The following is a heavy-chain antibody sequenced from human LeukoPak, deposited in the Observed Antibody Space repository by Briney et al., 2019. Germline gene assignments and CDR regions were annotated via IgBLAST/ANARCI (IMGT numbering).Heavy chain of an antibody. CDR2: IYHSGST. V-gene: IGHV4-38-2*02. CDR1: GYSISSGYY. CDR3: ARALSYCSSTSCYNNWFDP. J-gene: IGHJ5*02. D-gene: IGHD2-2*02. Sequence: SETLSLTCTVSGYSISSGYYWGWIRQPPGKGLEWIGSIYHSGSTYYNPSLKSRVTISVDTSKNQFSLRLSSATAADTAVYYCARALSYCSSTSCYNNWFDPWGQGTLVTVSS.